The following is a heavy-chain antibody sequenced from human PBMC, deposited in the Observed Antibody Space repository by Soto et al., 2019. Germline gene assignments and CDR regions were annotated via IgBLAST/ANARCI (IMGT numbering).Heavy chain of an antibody. CDR2: INHDGSGT. Sequence: EVQLAESGGGLVQPGGSLRLSCEASGFTFNNYWMHWVRQAPGKGLVSLARINHDGSGTSYAESVKGRFTISRDNAKNTLDLHMNSLRPEDTAVYFCARGWVEWLSRQPPSDYWGQGTLVSVSS. V-gene: IGHV3-74*01. CDR1: GFTFNNYW. CDR3: ARGWVEWLSRQPPSDY. D-gene: IGHD3-3*01. J-gene: IGHJ4*02.